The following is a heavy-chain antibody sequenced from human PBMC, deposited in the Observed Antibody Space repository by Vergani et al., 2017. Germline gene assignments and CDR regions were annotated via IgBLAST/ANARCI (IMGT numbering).Heavy chain of an antibody. D-gene: IGHD3-3*01. CDR2: ISSSSYI. J-gene: IGHJ3*02. V-gene: IGHV3-21*01. CDR3: ARGRYDFWSGYYKRGAFDI. Sequence: VKLVESGGGLVKPGGSLRLSCAASGVTFSSYGMNWVRQAPGKGLECVSSISSSSYIYNADSVKGRFTISRDNAKNSLYLHMNSLRAEDTAVYYCARGRYDFWSGYYKRGAFDIWGQGTMVTVSS. CDR1: GVTFSSYG.